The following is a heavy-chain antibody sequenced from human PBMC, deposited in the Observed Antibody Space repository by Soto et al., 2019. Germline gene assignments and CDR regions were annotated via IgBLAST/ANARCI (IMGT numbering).Heavy chain of an antibody. CDR1: GFTFSSYG. Sequence: QVQLVESGGGVVQPGRSLRLSCAASGFTFSSYGMHWVRQAPGKGLEWVAVIWYDGSNKYYADSVKGRFTISRDNSKNTLYLQMNSLRAEDTAVYYCARGGMDLYYYYYYYMDVWGKGTTVTVSS. CDR2: IWYDGSNK. CDR3: ARGGMDLYYYYYYYMDV. D-gene: IGHD2-2*03. V-gene: IGHV3-33*01. J-gene: IGHJ6*03.